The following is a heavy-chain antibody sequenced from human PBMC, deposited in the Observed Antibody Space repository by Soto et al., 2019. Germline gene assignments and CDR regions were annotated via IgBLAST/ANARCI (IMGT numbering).Heavy chain of an antibody. CDR2: ISSSSSYI. CDR3: ARDHMTIFGVVTDFDY. J-gene: IGHJ4*02. CDR1: GFTFSSYS. D-gene: IGHD3-3*01. V-gene: IGHV3-21*01. Sequence: PGGSLRLSCAASGFTFSSYSMNWVRQAPGKGLEWVSSISSSSSYIYYADSVKGRFTISRDNAKNSLYLQMNSLRAEDTAVYYCARDHMTIFGVVTDFDYWGQGTLVTVSS.